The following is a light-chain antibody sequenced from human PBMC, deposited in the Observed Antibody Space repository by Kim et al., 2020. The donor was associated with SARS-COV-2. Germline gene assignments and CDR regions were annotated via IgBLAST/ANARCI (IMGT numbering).Light chain of an antibody. CDR3: QVWDSSRDHYV. CDR2: YDS. Sequence: SYELTQPPSVSVAPGKTARITCGGNNIGSKGVHWYQQKPGQAPVLVIYYDSDRPSGIPERFSGSNSGNTATLTISRVEAGDEADYYCQVWDSSRDHYVFGTGTKVTVL. V-gene: IGLV3-21*04. J-gene: IGLJ1*01. CDR1: NIGSKG.